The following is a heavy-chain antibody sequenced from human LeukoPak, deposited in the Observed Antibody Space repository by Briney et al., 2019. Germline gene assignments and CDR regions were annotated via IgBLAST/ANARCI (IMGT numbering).Heavy chain of an antibody. J-gene: IGHJ4*02. CDR1: GYTFTGYY. V-gene: IGHV1-2*02. CDR3: ARIRLRFLEWLLFDYFDY. CDR2: INPNSGGT. D-gene: IGHD3-3*01. Sequence: GASVKVSCKASGYTFTGYYMHWVRQAPGQGLEWMGWINPNSGGTNYAQKFQGRVTMTRDTSISTAYMELSRLRSDDTAVYYRARIRLRFLEWLLFDYFDYWGQGTLVTVSS.